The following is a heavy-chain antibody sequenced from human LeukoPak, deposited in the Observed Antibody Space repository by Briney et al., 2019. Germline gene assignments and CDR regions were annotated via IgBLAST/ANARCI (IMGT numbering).Heavy chain of an antibody. Sequence: GASVKVSCKASGYTFTGYYMHWVRQAPGQGLEWMGIINSSGGSTSYAQNFQDRVTMTRDTSTSTVYMELSSLRSEDTAVYYCARQTVAVPGGFDYWGPGTLVTVSS. CDR3: ARQTVAVPGGFDY. CDR2: INSSGGST. V-gene: IGHV1-46*01. J-gene: IGHJ4*02. D-gene: IGHD6-19*01. CDR1: GYTFTGYY.